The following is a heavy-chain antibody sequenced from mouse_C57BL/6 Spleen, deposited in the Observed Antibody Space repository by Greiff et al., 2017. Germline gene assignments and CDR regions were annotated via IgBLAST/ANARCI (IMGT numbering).Heavy chain of an antibody. CDR2: IRNKANGYTT. J-gene: IGHJ1*03. CDR3: ARSGYYGSSFYWYFDV. V-gene: IGHV7-3*01. Sequence: EVKLMESGGGLVQPGGSLSLSCAASGFTFTDYYMSWVRQPPGKALEWLGFIRNKANGYTTEYSASVKGRFTISRDNSQSILYLQMNALRAEDSATYYCARSGYYGSSFYWYFDVWGTGTTVTFSS. D-gene: IGHD1-1*01. CDR1: GFTFTDYY.